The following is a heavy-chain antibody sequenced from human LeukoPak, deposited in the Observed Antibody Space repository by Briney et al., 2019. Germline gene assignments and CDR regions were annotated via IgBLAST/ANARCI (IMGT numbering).Heavy chain of an antibody. CDR3: ARPTGRYYYGSGSYHGGWSDP. CDR2: INHSGST. CDR1: GGSFSGYY. D-gene: IGHD3-10*01. V-gene: IGHV4-34*01. J-gene: IGHJ5*02. Sequence: MSSETLSLTCAVYGGSFSGYYWSWIRQPPGKGLEWIGEINHSGSTNYNPSLKSRVTISVDTSKNQFSLKLSSVTAADTAVYYCARPTGRYYYGSGSYHGGWSDPWGQGTLVTVSS.